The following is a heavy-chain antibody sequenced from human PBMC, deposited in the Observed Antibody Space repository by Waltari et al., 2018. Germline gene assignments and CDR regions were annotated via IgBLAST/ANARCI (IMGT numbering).Heavy chain of an antibody. J-gene: IGHJ4*02. D-gene: IGHD3-16*01. CDR2: IRKSGGAT. Sequence: EVQVLDSGGGLVQPGGSLRLSCAASGFTFSNYAMTWVRQAPGKGLGWVSSIRKSGGATYYVDSVKGRFTISRDNSKNTVYLQMTSLRAEDTAVYYCAKLAGIMAWHFDYWGQGTLVTVSS. CDR3: AKLAGIMAWHFDY. CDR1: GFTFSNYA. V-gene: IGHV3-23*01.